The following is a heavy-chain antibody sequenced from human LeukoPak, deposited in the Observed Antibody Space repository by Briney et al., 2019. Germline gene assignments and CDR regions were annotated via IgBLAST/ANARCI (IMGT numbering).Heavy chain of an antibody. CDR3: AKGSLGSWYYFDY. CDR2: FGRSGSDT. CDR1: GFTFGTSA. V-gene: IGHV3-23*01. D-gene: IGHD6-13*01. Sequence: GGSLRLSCAASGFTFGTSAMSWVRQAPGKGPEWVSTFGRSGSDTYYSDSVKGRFTIFRDNSKNTLYLQMNSLRDEDTAVYYCAKGSLGSWYYFDYWGQGTLVTVPS. J-gene: IGHJ4*02.